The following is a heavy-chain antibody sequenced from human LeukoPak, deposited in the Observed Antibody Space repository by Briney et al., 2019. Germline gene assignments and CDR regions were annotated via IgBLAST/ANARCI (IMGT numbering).Heavy chain of an antibody. CDR2: INPSGGST. J-gene: IGHJ4*02. Sequence: GASVKVSCKASGYTFTSYYMHWVRQAPGQGLEWMGIINPSGGSTSYAQKFQGRVTMTRDTSTSTVYMELSSLRSEDTAVYYCAREGIAVAGSQVPHFDYWGQGTLVTVSS. V-gene: IGHV1-46*01. CDR1: GYTFTSYY. D-gene: IGHD6-19*01. CDR3: AREGIAVAGSQVPHFDY.